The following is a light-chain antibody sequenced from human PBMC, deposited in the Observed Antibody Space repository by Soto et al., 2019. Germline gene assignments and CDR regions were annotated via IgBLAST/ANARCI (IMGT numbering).Light chain of an antibody. Sequence: SYDLTQPPSVSVAPGQTARITCWGNNFGSESVHWYQQSPGQAPVLVVCDDGDRPSGIPERFSGSNSGNTATLTISRVEAGDEADYYCQVWDSGSDQYISGTGTKVTVL. CDR2: DDG. V-gene: IGLV3-21*02. CDR3: QVWDSGSDQYI. CDR1: NFGSES. J-gene: IGLJ1*01.